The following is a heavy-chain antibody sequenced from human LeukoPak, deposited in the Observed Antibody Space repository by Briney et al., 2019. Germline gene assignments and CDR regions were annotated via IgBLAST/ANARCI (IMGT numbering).Heavy chain of an antibody. J-gene: IGHJ4*02. CDR3: TRDLIVADY. V-gene: IGHV3-48*03. CDR2: ISSSGSAI. Sequence: PGGSLRLSCAASGFSFISYEMNWVRQAPGKGLQWVSYISSSGSAIYHADSVKGRFTISRDNAENSLYLQMNSLRAEDTGVYYCTRDLIVADYWGQGTLVTVSS. D-gene: IGHD3-22*01. CDR1: GFSFISYE.